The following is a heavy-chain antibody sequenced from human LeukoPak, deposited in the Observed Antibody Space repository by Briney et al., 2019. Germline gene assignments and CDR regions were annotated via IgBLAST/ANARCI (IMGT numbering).Heavy chain of an antibody. CDR2: ISSSSSYI. D-gene: IGHD5-18*01. V-gene: IGHV3-21*01. CDR3: ARDVMVTSAYYFDY. CDR1: GFTFSSYS. Sequence: GGSPRLSCAASGFTFSSYSMNWVRQAPGKGLEWVSSISSSSSYIYYADSVKGRFTISRDNAKNSLYLQMNSLRAEDTAVYYCARDVMVTSAYYFDYWGQGTLVTVSS. J-gene: IGHJ4*02.